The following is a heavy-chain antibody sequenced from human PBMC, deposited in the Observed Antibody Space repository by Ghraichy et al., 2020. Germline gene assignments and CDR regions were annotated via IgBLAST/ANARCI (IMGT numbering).Heavy chain of an antibody. CDR2: ISSSSSYI. D-gene: IGHD2-15*01. CDR3: ARDPGYCSGGRCFGDAFDI. CDR1: GFTFISYD. V-gene: IGHV3-21*01. Sequence: GGSLRLSCAASGFTFISYDMNWVRQAPGKGLEWVSYISSSSSYIYYADLVEGRFTISRDNDKNSLFLQMNSLRAEDTAVYYCARDPGYCSGGRCFGDAFDIWGQGTMVTVSS. J-gene: IGHJ3*02.